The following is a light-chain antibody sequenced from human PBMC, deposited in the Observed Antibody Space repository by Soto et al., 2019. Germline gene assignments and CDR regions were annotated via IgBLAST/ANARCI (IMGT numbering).Light chain of an antibody. Sequence: EIVLTPSPGTLSLSPGEKATLSCRASQSVSSSYLAWYQQKPGQAPRLLIYGASSRATGIPDRFSGSGSGTDFTLTISRLEPEDFAVYYCQQYGDSPRTFGQGTKVDIK. CDR3: QQYGDSPRT. J-gene: IGKJ1*01. CDR2: GAS. CDR1: QSVSSSY. V-gene: IGKV3-20*01.